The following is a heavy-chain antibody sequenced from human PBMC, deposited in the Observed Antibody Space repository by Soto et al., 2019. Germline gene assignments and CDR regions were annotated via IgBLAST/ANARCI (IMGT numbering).Heavy chain of an antibody. CDR1: GFTFSSYA. Sequence: EVQLVESGEGLVQPGGSLRLSCAASGFTFSSYAMHWVRQAPGKGLKCVSAISSNGRSTYYADSVKGRFTISRDNSKNTLYLQMGSLRAEDMAVYYCARSSGYYFVVGHDAFDIWGQGTMVTVSS. CDR2: ISSNGRST. V-gene: IGHV3-64*02. J-gene: IGHJ3*02. CDR3: ARSSGYYFVVGHDAFDI. D-gene: IGHD3-22*01.